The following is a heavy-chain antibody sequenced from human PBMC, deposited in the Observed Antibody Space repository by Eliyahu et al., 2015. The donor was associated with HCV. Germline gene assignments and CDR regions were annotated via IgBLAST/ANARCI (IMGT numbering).Heavy chain of an antibody. CDR2: IYSGGST. CDR3: ARDGGLGSYGFWYYFDY. V-gene: IGHV3-53*01. J-gene: IGHJ4*02. D-gene: IGHD5-18*01. Sequence: EVQLVESGGGLIQPGGSLRLSCAASGFTVSSNYMSWVRQAPGKGLEWVSVIYSGGSTYYADSVKGRFTISRDNSKNTLYLQMNSLRAEDTAVYYCARDGGLGSYGFWYYFDYWGQGTLVTVSS. CDR1: GFTVSSNY.